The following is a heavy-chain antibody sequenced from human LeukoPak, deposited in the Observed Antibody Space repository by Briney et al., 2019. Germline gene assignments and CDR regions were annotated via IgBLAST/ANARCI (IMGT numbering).Heavy chain of an antibody. D-gene: IGHD3-10*01. CDR1: GGSISSYY. V-gene: IGHV4-59*08. CDR3: ASNYYGSGSLDY. J-gene: IGHJ4*02. Sequence: SETLSLTCTVSGGSISSYYWSWIRQPPGKGLEWIGYIYYSGSTNCNPSLKSRVTISVDTSKNQFSLKLSSVTAADTAVYYCASNYYGSGSLDYWGQGNLVTVSS. CDR2: IYYSGST.